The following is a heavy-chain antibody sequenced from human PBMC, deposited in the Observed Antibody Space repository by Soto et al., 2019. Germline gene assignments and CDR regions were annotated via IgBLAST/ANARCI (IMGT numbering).Heavy chain of an antibody. V-gene: IGHV4-59*01. CDR2: IYYSGST. D-gene: IGHD3-22*01. J-gene: IGHJ4*02. CDR1: GGSISSYY. Sequence: SETLSLTCTVSGGSISSYYWSWIRQPPGKGLEWIGYIYYSGSTNYNPSLKSRVTISVDTSKNQFSLKLSSVTSADTAVYYCASDRLGRYYFDYWGQGTLVTVS. CDR3: ASDRLGRYYFDY.